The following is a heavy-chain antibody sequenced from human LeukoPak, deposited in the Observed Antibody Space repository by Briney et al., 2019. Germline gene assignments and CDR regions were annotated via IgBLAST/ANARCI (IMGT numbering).Heavy chain of an antibody. V-gene: IGHV1-2*04. CDR1: GYTFTGYY. CDR3: ARGEDIVVVPAGTFDP. CDR2: TNPNSGGT. D-gene: IGHD2-2*01. J-gene: IGHJ5*02. Sequence: ASVKVSCKASGYTFTGYYMHWVRQAPGQGLEWMGWTNPNSGGTNYAQKFQGWVTMTRDTSISTAYMELSRLRSDDTAVYYCARGEDIVVVPAGTFDPWGQGTLVTVSS.